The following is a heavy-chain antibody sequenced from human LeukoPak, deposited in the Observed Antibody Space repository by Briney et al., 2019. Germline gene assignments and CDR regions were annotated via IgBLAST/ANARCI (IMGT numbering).Heavy chain of an antibody. CDR2: ISWNSGSI. CDR1: GFTFDDYA. J-gene: IGHJ4*02. Sequence: PGGSLRLSCAASGFTFDDYAMHWVRQAPGKGLEWVSGISWNSGSIGYADSVKGRFTISRDNAKNSLYLQTNSLRAEDMALYYCAKDMTHGSSSSFDYWGQGTLVTVSS. CDR3: AKDMTHGSSSSFDY. V-gene: IGHV3-9*03. D-gene: IGHD6-6*01.